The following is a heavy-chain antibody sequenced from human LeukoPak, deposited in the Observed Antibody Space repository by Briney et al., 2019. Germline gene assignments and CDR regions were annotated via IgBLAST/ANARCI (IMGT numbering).Heavy chain of an antibody. D-gene: IGHD6-19*01. Sequence: GGTLRLSCAASGFTFSSYDMSWVRQAPGKGLEWVSTISGSGAYTYYADSVKGRFTISRDNSKNTVYLQLNSLRAEDTAVYYCARDSGLHLYWFDPWGQGTLVTVSS. CDR3: ARDSGLHLYWFDP. V-gene: IGHV3-23*01. J-gene: IGHJ5*02. CDR2: ISGSGAYT. CDR1: GFTFSSYD.